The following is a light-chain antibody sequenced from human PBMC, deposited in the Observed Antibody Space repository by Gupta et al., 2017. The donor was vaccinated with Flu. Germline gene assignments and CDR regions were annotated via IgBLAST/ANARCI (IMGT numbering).Light chain of an antibody. CDR3: QNWHNGTWV. Sequence: KSGQSPVLGVYQDYRRPSGIPERLSGSNSGNTATLTIAGTQAMDEADYYCQNWHNGTWVFGGGTKLTV. CDR2: QDY. V-gene: IGLV3-1*01. J-gene: IGLJ3*02.